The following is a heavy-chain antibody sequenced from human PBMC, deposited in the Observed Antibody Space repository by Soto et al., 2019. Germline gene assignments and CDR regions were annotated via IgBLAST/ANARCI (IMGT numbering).Heavy chain of an antibody. Sequence: GGSLRLSCAASGFTFSSYSMNWVRQAPGKGLEWVSSISSSSSYIYYADSVKGRFTISRDNAKNSLYLQMNSLRAEDTAVYYCARDQDGSGSYYNGDAFDIWGQGTMVTVSS. CDR1: GFTFSSYS. D-gene: IGHD3-10*01. J-gene: IGHJ3*02. V-gene: IGHV3-21*01. CDR2: ISSSSSYI. CDR3: ARDQDGSGSYYNGDAFDI.